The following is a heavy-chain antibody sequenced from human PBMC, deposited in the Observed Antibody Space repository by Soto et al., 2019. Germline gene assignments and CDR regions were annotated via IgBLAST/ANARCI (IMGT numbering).Heavy chain of an antibody. J-gene: IGHJ4*02. CDR1: GGSISSSTDY. D-gene: IGHD1-1*01. CDR2: LYYSGSA. Sequence: SETLSLTRIVSGGSISSSTDYGGWIRQPPGKGLEWIGSLYYSGSAYYTPSLKSRITISVDTSKNHFSLKLSSVTATDTALYYCARHGGPSRTGTGFDYWGQGALVTVSS. CDR3: ARHGGPSRTGTGFDY. V-gene: IGHV4-39*01.